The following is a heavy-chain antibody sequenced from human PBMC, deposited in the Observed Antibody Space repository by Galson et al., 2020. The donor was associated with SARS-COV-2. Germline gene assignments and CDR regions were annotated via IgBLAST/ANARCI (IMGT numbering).Heavy chain of an antibody. CDR3: TMFISAAAQVF. CDR2: IQTKADGGTA. Sequence: GESLKISCAASALPFTNAYINWVRQAPGKGLEWVGRIQTKADGGTADYAAPVKGRFTISRDDSKSTVYLQMNGLNIEDTAIYYRTMFISAAAQVFWGQGALVTVSS. CDR1: ALPFTNAY. D-gene: IGHD6-25*01. J-gene: IGHJ4*02. V-gene: IGHV3-15*01.